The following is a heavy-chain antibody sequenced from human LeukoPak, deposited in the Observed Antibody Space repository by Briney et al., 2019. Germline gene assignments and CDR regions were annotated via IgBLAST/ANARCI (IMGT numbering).Heavy chain of an antibody. CDR2: ISSNGSNM. J-gene: IGHJ5*02. D-gene: IGHD5-24*01. V-gene: IGHV3-11*01. Sequence: GGSLRLSCAASGFTFSDYYMSWIRQAPGKGLEWVSYISSNGSNMYYADSVKGRFTISRDNAKNSLYLQMNSLRAEDTAVYYCARATRRWLQLLFFDPWGQGTLVTVSS. CDR1: GFTFSDYY. CDR3: ARATRRWLQLLFFDP.